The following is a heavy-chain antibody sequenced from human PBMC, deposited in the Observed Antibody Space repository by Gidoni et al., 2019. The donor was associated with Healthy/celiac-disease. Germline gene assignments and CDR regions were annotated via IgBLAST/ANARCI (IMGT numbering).Heavy chain of an antibody. CDR3: ARDQRHSSGWYYPGDY. CDR1: GFTFSSYA. D-gene: IGHD6-19*01. CDR2: ISYDGSNK. Sequence: QVQLVESGGGVVQPGRSLRLSCAASGFTFSSYAMHWVRQAPGKGLEWVAVISYDGSNKYYADSVKGRFTISRDNSKNTLYLQMNSLRAEDTAVYYCARDQRHSSGWYYPGDYWGQGTLVTVSS. J-gene: IGHJ4*02. V-gene: IGHV3-30-3*01.